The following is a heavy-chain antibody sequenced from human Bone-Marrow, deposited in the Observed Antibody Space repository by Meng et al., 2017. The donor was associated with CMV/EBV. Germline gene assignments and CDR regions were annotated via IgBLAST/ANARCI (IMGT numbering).Heavy chain of an antibody. CDR1: GFTVSSNY. J-gene: IGHJ4*02. V-gene: IGHV3-53*01. D-gene: IGHD6-13*01. CDR3: AKIAAAGRDY. Sequence: LSLTCAASGFTVSSNYMSWVRQAPGKGLEWVSVIYSCGSTYYADSVKGRFTISRDNSKNTLYLQMNSLRAEDTAVYYCAKIAAAGRDYWGQGTLVTVSS. CDR2: IYSCGST.